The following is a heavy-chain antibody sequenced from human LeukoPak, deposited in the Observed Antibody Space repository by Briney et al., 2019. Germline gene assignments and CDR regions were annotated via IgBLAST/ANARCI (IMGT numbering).Heavy chain of an antibody. D-gene: IGHD5-24*01. CDR2: IYPGDSDT. V-gene: IGHV5-51*01. Sequence: GESLKISCKGSENSFTNCWIAWVRQMPGKGLEWVGIIYPGDSDTRYSPTFQGQVTISADRSTTTAYLQWSGLRASDTAMYYCARSIDSTTSTLPFWGQGTLVTVSS. CDR1: ENSFTNCW. J-gene: IGHJ4*02. CDR3: ARSIDSTTSTLPF.